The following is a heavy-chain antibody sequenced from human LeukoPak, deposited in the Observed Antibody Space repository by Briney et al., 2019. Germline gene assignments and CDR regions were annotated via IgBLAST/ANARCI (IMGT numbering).Heavy chain of an antibody. V-gene: IGHV5-51*01. CDR2: IYPGDSDT. D-gene: IGHD3-10*01. CDR1: GYSFTSYW. J-gene: IGHJ4*02. Sequence: GESLKISCKGSGYSFTSYWIAWVRQMPGKGLEWMGIIYPGDSDTRYSPSFQGQVTISADKSISTAYLQWSSLKASDTAIYYCARHYYGSGSSGQNDYWGQGTLVTVSS. CDR3: ARHYYGSGSSGQNDY.